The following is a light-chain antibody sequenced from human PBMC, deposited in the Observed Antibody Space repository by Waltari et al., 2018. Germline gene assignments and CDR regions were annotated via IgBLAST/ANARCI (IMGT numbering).Light chain of an antibody. CDR3: ASYTSSSTWV. CDR2: DVS. Sequence: QSALTQPASVSGSPGQSTTISCTGTSSDVGGYHYVCWYQHHPGKAPKLMIYDVSYRPSGVSNRFSGSKSGNTASLTIYGLQAEDEADYYCASYTSSSTWVFGGGTKLTVL. J-gene: IGLJ3*02. V-gene: IGLV2-14*03. CDR1: SSDVGGYHY.